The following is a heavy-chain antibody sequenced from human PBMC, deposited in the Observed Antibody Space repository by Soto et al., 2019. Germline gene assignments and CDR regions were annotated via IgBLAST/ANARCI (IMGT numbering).Heavy chain of an antibody. V-gene: IGHV3-30-3*01. J-gene: IGHJ4*02. CDR3: AREWSTSGDLDY. CDR2: ISYDGSIK. D-gene: IGHD3-10*01. Sequence: QVQLVDPGGAWFHPGRPRGLPGAASGLTFSTISKQGARRAPGKGLEWVAVISYDGSIKYYADSVKGRFTISRDNSKNTAYLQMNSLRAEDTAVFYCAREWSTSGDLDYWGQGTLVIVSS. CDR1: GLTFSTIS.